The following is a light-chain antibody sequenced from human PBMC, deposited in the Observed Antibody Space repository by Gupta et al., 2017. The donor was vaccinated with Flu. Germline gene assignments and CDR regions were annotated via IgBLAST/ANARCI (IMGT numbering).Light chain of an antibody. Sequence: HSALTQPAPVSGSPGPSITISCTGTSSDVGGYNYVSWYQQHPGKAPKLMIYEVSNRPSGVSNRFSGSKSGNTASLTISGLQAEDEADYYCSSYTSSSTRVFGTGTKVTVL. CDR3: SSYTSSSTRV. V-gene: IGLV2-14*01. CDR2: EVS. CDR1: SSDVGGYNY. J-gene: IGLJ1*01.